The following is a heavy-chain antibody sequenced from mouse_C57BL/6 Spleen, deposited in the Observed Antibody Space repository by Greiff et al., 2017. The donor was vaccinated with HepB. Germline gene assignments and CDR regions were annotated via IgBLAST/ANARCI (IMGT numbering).Heavy chain of an antibody. CDR3: ASGGYRNYEGPVDY. CDR2: IDPSDSET. Sequence: QVQLQQSGAELVRPGSSVKLSCKASGYTFTSYWMHWVKQRPIQGLEWIGNIDPSDSETHYNQKFKDKATLTVDKSSSTAYMQLSSLTSEDSAVYYCASGGYRNYEGPVDYWGQGTTHTVSA. CDR1: GYTFTSYW. J-gene: IGHJ2*01. V-gene: IGHV1-52*01. D-gene: IGHD2-5*01.